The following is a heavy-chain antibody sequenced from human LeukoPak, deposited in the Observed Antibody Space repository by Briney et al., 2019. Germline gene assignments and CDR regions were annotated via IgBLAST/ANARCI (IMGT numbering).Heavy chain of an antibody. CDR1: GGSISSSSYY. Sequence: SETLSLTCTVAGGSISSSSYYWGWIRQPPGKGLEWIGSIYYSGGTYYNPSLKSRVTISVDTSKNQFSLKLSSVTAADTAVYYCARHGVVGATSEFDYWGQGTLVTVSS. J-gene: IGHJ4*02. D-gene: IGHD1-26*01. CDR2: IYYSGGT. V-gene: IGHV4-39*01. CDR3: ARHGVVGATSEFDY.